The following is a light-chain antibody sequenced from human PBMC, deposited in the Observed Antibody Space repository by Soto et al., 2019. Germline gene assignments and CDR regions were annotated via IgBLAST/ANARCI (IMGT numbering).Light chain of an antibody. Sequence: QSVLTQPPSVSGAPGQRVSISCAGSSSNIGAGYDVHWYQQLPGTAPKLLIYGNSNRPSGVPDRFSGSKSVISASLAITGLQAEDEADYYCQSYDSSLSGSVFGGGTKLTVL. CDR2: GNS. J-gene: IGLJ2*01. CDR1: SSNIGAGYD. V-gene: IGLV1-40*01. CDR3: QSYDSSLSGSV.